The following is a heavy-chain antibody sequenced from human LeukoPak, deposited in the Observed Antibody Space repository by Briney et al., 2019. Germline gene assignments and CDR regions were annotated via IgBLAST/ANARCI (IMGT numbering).Heavy chain of an antibody. Sequence: ASVKVSCKASGYTFTSYYMHWVRQAPGQGLEWMGIVDPSGGSTSYAQKFQGRVTMTRDTSTSTIYMELSSLRSEDTAVYYCARSRRTMMVNYYFDYWGQGTLVTVSS. J-gene: IGHJ4*02. CDR1: GYTFTSYY. D-gene: IGHD3-22*01. CDR2: VDPSGGST. CDR3: ARSRRTMMVNYYFDY. V-gene: IGHV1-46*01.